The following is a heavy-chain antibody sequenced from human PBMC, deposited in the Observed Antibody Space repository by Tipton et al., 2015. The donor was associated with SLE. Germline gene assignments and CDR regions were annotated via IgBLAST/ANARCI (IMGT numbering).Heavy chain of an antibody. CDR3: ARDVWLGGVSTAEFALNYFVP. CDR2: IWYDGSYK. CDR1: GFTLSHYA. V-gene: IGHV3-33*01. J-gene: IGHJ5*02. D-gene: IGHD6-19*01. Sequence: RSLRLSCAASGFTLSHYAMHWVRQAPGKGLEWVAAIWYDGSYKYYADSVKGRFTISRDNSKDTLYLQMNNLRADDTAVYYCARDVWLGGVSTAEFALNYFVPWGQGTLVTVSS.